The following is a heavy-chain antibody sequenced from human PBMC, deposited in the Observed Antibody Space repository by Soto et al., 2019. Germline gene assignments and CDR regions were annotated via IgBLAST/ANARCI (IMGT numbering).Heavy chain of an antibody. V-gene: IGHV1-69*13. CDR3: ARTEYYYDSSGPFPGYAFDI. Sequence: SVKVSCKASGGTFSIYAIIWVRQAPRQGLEWMGGIIPIFGTANYAQKFQGRVTITADESTSTAYMELSSLRSEDTAVYYCARTEYYYDSSGPFPGYAFDIWGQGTMVTVSS. J-gene: IGHJ3*02. D-gene: IGHD3-22*01. CDR2: IIPIFGTA. CDR1: GGTFSIYA.